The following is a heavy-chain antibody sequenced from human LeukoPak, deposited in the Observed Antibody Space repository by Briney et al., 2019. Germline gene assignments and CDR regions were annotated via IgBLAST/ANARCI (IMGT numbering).Heavy chain of an antibody. CDR1: GYTFTSYG. D-gene: IGHD2-2*01. J-gene: IGHJ6*03. CDR3: ARDQCSSTSCYYNYMDV. Sequence: ASVKVSCKASGYTFTSYGINWVRQAPGQGLEWMGWINVYNGSTNYAQKVQGRVTMTTDTSTSTAYMELRSLRSDDTAVYYCARDQCSSTSCYYNYMDVWGKGTTVTISS. CDR2: INVYNGST. V-gene: IGHV1-18*01.